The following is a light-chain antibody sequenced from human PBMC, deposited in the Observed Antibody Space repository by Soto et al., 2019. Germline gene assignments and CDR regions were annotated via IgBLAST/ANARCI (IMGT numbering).Light chain of an antibody. CDR1: QSLLHSNGQNY. J-gene: IGKJ2*01. V-gene: IGKV2-28*01. Sequence: DIVMTQSPLSLPVTPGEPASISCRSSQSLLHSNGQNYLDWYLQKPGQSPQLLIYLGSNRASGVPDRFSGSGSGTDFTLKISRVEAEDVGVYYCMQGLQPPPYTLGQGTKLEIK. CDR3: MQGLQPPPYT. CDR2: LGS.